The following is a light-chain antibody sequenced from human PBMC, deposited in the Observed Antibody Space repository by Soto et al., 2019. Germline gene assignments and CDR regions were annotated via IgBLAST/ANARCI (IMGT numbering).Light chain of an antibody. CDR1: EDVSDY. CDR2: DAS. CDR3: QLYKNVILT. Sequence: DLTMTQSPSSLSASVGDRVTLTCQASEDVSDYVNWYQQKPGRAPKLLIYDASKLETGVPSRFSGSGSGTDFTFTIRALQPEDFATYYCQLYKNVILTFGGGTRVDI. V-gene: IGKV1-33*01. J-gene: IGKJ4*01.